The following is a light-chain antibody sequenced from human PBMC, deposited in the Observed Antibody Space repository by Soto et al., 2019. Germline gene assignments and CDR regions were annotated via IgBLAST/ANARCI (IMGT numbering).Light chain of an antibody. CDR3: QQYNIWPRT. J-gene: IGKJ1*01. V-gene: IGKV3-15*01. CDR1: LSVSTN. CDR2: GAS. Sequence: EIRSTQTPGTPPASPRARGPPPCRASLSVSTNLAWYQQKPGQAPRLLIYGASTRATGISARFSGSGSGTEFSLTISSLQSEDCAVYYCQQYNIWPRTFGQGTKVDIK.